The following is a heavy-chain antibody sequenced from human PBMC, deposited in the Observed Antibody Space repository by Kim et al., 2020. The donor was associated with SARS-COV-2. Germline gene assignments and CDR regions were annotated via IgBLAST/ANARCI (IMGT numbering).Heavy chain of an antibody. Sequence: GGSLRLSCVASGFTFDIYAMSWVRQAPGKGLEWVSVISGGGANKFYADSVRGRFTISRDNSKNTLFLQMNSLRDEDTALYYCAKVVIMDDYNYYYYYGIDVWGLGTTGTLSS. D-gene: IGHD2-21*01. J-gene: IGHJ6*02. CDR2: ISGGGANK. CDR3: AKVVIMDDYNYYYYYGIDV. CDR1: GFTFDIYA. V-gene: IGHV3-23*01.